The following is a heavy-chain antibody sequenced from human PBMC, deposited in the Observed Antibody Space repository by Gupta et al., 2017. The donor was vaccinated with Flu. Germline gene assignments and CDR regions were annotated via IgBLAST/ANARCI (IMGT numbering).Heavy chain of an antibody. D-gene: IGHD3-10*01. Sequence: QVQLQESGPGLVKPSQTLSLTCTVSGGSISSGGYYWSWIRQHPGKGLEWIGYIYYSGSTYYNPSLKSRVTISVDTSKNQFSLKLSSVTAADTAVYYCARGDTNYGSGRGDAFDIWGQGTMVTVSS. CDR3: ARGDTNYGSGRGDAFDI. CDR1: GGSISSGGYY. V-gene: IGHV4-31*03. J-gene: IGHJ3*02. CDR2: IYYSGST.